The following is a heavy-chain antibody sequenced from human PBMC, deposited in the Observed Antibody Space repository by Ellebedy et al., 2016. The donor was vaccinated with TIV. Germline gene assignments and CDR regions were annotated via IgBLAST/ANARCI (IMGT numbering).Heavy chain of an antibody. CDR1: GYTFMSYS. V-gene: IGHV1-18*01. D-gene: IGHD3-16*01. Sequence: AASVKVSCKASGYTFMSYSIAWVRQAPGQGLEWMGWLSSYNGNTKYAQKFQGRVTMTTDTSTSTTYMELRGLRSDDTALYYCARIGGGVSGTSFDVWGQGTIVTVSS. CDR3: ARIGGGVSGTSFDV. J-gene: IGHJ3*01. CDR2: LSSYNGNT.